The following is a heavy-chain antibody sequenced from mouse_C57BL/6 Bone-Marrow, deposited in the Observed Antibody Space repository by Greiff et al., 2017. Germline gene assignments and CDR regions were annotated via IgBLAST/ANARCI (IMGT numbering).Heavy chain of an antibody. Sequence: DVMLVESGEGLVKPGGSLKLSCAASGFTFSSYAMSWVRQTPEKRLEWVAYLSSGGDYIYYADTVKGRFTISRDNARNTLYLQMSSLKSEDTAMYYCTRDRGLFAYWGQGTLVTVSA. D-gene: IGHD3-1*01. J-gene: IGHJ3*01. CDR2: LSSGGDYI. V-gene: IGHV5-9-1*02. CDR3: TRDRGLFAY. CDR1: GFTFSSYA.